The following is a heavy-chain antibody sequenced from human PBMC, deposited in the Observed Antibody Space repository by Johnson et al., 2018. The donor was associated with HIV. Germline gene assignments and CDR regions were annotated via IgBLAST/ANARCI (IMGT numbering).Heavy chain of an antibody. CDR2: ISYDGSNK. V-gene: IGHV3-30-3*01. D-gene: IGHD4-17*01. CDR3: ARDSAVTITFDI. J-gene: IGHJ3*02. CDR1: GFTFSSYA. Sequence: QEQLVESGGGLVQPGGSLRLSCAASGFTFSSYAMHWVRQAPGKGLEWVAVISYDGSNKYYADSVKGRFTISRDNAKNSLYLQMNSLRAEDTAVYYCARDSAVTITFDIWGQGTMVTFSS.